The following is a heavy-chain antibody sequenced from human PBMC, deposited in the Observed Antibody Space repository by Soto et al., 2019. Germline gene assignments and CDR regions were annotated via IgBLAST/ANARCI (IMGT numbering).Heavy chain of an antibody. CDR2: IYPGDSDT. CDR3: ARTERSIAAAWAFDI. D-gene: IGHD6-13*01. Sequence: GESLKISCKGSGYSFTSYWIGWVRQMPGKGLEWMGIIYPGDSDTRYSPSFQGQVTISADKSISTAYLQWSSLKASDTAMYYCARTERSIAAAWAFDIWGQGTMVTVSS. V-gene: IGHV5-51*01. J-gene: IGHJ3*02. CDR1: GYSFTSYW.